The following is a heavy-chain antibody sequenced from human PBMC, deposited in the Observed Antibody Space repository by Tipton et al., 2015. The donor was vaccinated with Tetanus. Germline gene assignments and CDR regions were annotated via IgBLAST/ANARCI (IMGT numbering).Heavy chain of an antibody. Sequence: SLRLSCAVSGFTFSNYVMNWVRQAPGKGPERVSSISSRNTYIYYADSVKGRFTISRDNAKNSLYLQMISLRAEDTAVYSCARGMAEPSNCSGDCYSDYCGQGSLVRVSS. CDR2: ISSRNTYI. CDR3: ARGMAEPSNCSGDCYSDY. CDR1: GFTFSNYV. J-gene: IGHJ4*02. D-gene: IGHD2-21*02. V-gene: IGHV3-21*01.